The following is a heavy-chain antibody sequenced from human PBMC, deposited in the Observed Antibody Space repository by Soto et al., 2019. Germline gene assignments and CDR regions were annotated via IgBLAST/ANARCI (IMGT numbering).Heavy chain of an antibody. V-gene: IGHV1-2*04. CDR2: INPNSGGT. CDR1: GYTFDNFY. D-gene: IGHD6-13*01. J-gene: IGHJ6*02. CDR3: ARRGRVGSSWVNYYYFYGMDV. Sequence: GASVKVSWKGSGYTFDNFYMDWGGEAPGQRVEGVEWINPNSGGTNYAQKFQGWVTMTRHTSINTAYMELSRLRSDDTAVYYCARRGRVGSSWVNYYYFYGMDVLGQGTTVTLAS.